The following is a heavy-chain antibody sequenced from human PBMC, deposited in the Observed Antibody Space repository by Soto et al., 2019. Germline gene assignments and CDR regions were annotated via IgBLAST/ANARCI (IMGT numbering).Heavy chain of an antibody. Sequence: SETLSLTCTVSGGSISRYYWSWIRQPPGKGLEWIGYLHNGGSTIYNPSLRSRVTMSLDTSKYQLSLRLTSVTAADTAVYYCARGTTFWAWKFDYWGQGILVTVSS. J-gene: IGHJ4*02. CDR2: LHNGGST. V-gene: IGHV4-59*12. D-gene: IGHD1-1*01. CDR3: ARGTTFWAWKFDY. CDR1: GGSISRYY.